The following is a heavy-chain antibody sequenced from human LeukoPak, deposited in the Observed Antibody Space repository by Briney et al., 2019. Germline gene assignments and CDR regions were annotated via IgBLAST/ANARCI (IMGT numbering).Heavy chain of an antibody. Sequence: ASVKVSCKASGYTFTSYGISWVRQAPGQGLEWMGWISAYNGNTSYAQKFQGRVTMTRDMSTSTVYMELSSLRSEDTAVYYCARGPLGPAVVSYYFDYWGQGTLVTVSS. V-gene: IGHV1-18*01. CDR2: ISAYNGNT. CDR3: ARGPLGPAVVSYYFDY. CDR1: GYTFTSYG. D-gene: IGHD2-2*01. J-gene: IGHJ4*02.